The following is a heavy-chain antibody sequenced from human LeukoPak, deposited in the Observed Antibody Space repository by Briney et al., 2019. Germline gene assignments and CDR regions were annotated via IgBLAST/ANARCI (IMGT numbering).Heavy chain of an antibody. CDR1: GGSISSYY. Sequence: SETLSLTCTVSGGSISSYYWSWIRQPPGKGLEWIGYIYYSGSTNYNPSLKSRVTISVDTSKNQFSLKLSSVTAADTAVYYCASHNYFYDSTSYYYVPPDAFDIWGQGTMVTVSS. J-gene: IGHJ3*02. CDR3: ASHNYFYDSTSYYYVPPDAFDI. CDR2: IYYSGST. D-gene: IGHD3-22*01. V-gene: IGHV4-59*12.